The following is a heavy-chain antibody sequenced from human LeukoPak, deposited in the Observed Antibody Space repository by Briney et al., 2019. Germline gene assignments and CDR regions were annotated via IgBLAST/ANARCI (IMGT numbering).Heavy chain of an antibody. CDR2: IYSGGGI. Sequence: PGGSLRLSCAASEFTVSSSYMSWVRQAPGKGLEWVSIIYSGGGIYYADSVKGRFSISRDISKNMLYLQMNSLRAEDTAVYYCVRGHNTATSGTRAFDIWGQGTMVTVSS. V-gene: IGHV3-53*01. CDR1: EFTVSSSY. J-gene: IGHJ3*02. CDR3: VRGHNTATSGTRAFDI. D-gene: IGHD1-26*01.